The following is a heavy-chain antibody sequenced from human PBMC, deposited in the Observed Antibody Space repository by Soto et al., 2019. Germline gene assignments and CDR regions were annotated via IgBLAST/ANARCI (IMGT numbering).Heavy chain of an antibody. V-gene: IGHV3-11*06. Sequence: QVQLVESGGGLVKPGGSLRLSCAASGFTFSDYYMSWIRQAPGKGLEWVSYISSSSSYTNYADSVKGRFTISRDNAKNSLYLQMNSLRTEDTAVYYCARGSLGSGYYTVGYFDLWGRGTLVTVSS. CDR1: GFTFSDYY. D-gene: IGHD3-22*01. J-gene: IGHJ2*01. CDR3: ARGSLGSGYYTVGYFDL. CDR2: ISSSSSYT.